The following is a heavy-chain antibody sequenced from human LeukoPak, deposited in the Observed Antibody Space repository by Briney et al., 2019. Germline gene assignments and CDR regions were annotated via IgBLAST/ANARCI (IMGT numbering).Heavy chain of an antibody. D-gene: IGHD1-26*01. Sequence: SVKVSCKASGGTFSSYAISWVRQAPGQGLEWMGRIIPILGIANYAQKFQGRVTITADKSTSTAYMELSSLRSEDTAVYYCARASGSSLAFDIWGQGTMVTVSS. CDR1: GGTFSSYA. CDR3: ARASGSSLAFDI. V-gene: IGHV1-69*04. CDR2: IIPILGIA. J-gene: IGHJ3*02.